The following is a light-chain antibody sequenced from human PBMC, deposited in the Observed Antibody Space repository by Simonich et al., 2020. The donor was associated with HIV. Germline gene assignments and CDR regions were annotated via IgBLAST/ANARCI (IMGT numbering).Light chain of an antibody. CDR2: KAS. CDR1: QSISNW. CDR3: QQYSNYSRT. V-gene: IGKV1-5*03. Sequence: DIQMTQSPSTLSASVGDRVTITCRASQSISNWLAWYQQKPGKAPKVLIYKASSLESGVPSRCSGSGSGTEFTLTISSLQPDDFATYYCQQYSNYSRTFGQGTKVDFK. J-gene: IGKJ1*01.